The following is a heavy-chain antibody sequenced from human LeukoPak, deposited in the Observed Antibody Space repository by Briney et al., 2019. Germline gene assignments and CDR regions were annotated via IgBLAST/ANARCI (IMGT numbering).Heavy chain of an antibody. CDR3: AKASYCSGGSCYYRD. CDR1: GFTFSSYA. Sequence: GGSLRLSCAASGFTFSSYAMSWVRQAPGKGLEWVSAISGSGGSTYYADSVKGRFTISRDNSKKTLYLQMNSLRAEDTAVYYCAKASYCSGGSCYYRDWGQGTLVTVSS. CDR2: ISGSGGST. D-gene: IGHD2-15*01. V-gene: IGHV3-23*01. J-gene: IGHJ4*02.